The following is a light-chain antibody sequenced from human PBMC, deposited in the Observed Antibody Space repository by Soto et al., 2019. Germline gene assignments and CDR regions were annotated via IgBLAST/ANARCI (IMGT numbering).Light chain of an antibody. J-gene: IGLJ2*01. V-gene: IGLV1-47*02. Sequence: QSVLTQPPSASGTPGQRVTISCSGSSSNIGRTSVYWYHHLPGTAPKLLIYSNSQRPSGVPDRFSGSKSGTSASLAISGLRSEDEADYYCAAWDDSLSGVVFGGGTKLTVL. CDR3: AAWDDSLSGVV. CDR2: SNS. CDR1: SSNIGRTS.